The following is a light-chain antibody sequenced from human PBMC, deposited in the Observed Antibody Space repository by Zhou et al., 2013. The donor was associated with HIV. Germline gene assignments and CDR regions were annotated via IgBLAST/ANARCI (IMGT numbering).Light chain of an antibody. CDR3: QQLNTYST. CDR2: AAS. CDR1: QGFSSY. V-gene: IGKV1-9*01. Sequence: DIQLTQSPSFLSASVGDRVTITCRASQGFSSYLAWYQQKPGKAPKLLISAASTLQNGVPSRFSGSGSGTEFTLTITSLQPEDFATYYCQQLNTYSTFGQGTRLEI. J-gene: IGKJ5*01.